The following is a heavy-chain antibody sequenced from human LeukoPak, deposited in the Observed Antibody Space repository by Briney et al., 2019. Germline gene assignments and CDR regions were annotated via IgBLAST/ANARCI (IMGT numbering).Heavy chain of an antibody. D-gene: IGHD3-16*01. CDR2: INHSGST. V-gene: IGHV4-34*01. CDR3: ARGELDYRYFDY. Sequence: PSETLSLTCAVYGGSFSGYYWSWIRQPPGKGLEWIGEINHSGSTNYNPSLKSRVTISVDTSKNQFSLKLSSVTAADTAVYYCARGELDYRYFDYWGQGTLVTVSS. CDR1: GGSFSGYY. J-gene: IGHJ4*02.